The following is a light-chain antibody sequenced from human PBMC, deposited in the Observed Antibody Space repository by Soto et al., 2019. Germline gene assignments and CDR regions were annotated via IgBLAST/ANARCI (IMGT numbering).Light chain of an antibody. Sequence: QSVLTQPPSVSGAPGQRVTISCTGSRYNIGAGYDVHWYQQLPGTAPKLLIYGNNNRPSGVPDRFSGSKSGTSASLAITGLQAEDEADYYCQTYDSSLNGLYVFGTGTKLTVL. J-gene: IGLJ1*01. V-gene: IGLV1-40*01. CDR2: GNN. CDR1: RYNIGAGYD. CDR3: QTYDSSLNGLYV.